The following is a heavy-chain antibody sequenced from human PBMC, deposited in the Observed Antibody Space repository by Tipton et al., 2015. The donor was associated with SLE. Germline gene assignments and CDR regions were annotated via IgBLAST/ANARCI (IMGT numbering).Heavy chain of an antibody. J-gene: IGHJ6*02. V-gene: IGHV3-30*04. D-gene: IGHD3-9*01. CDR3: AKDLVAYDTGYYFYGMDV. CDR1: GFYLSSYA. CDR2: IPYDGSDR. Sequence: SLRLSCEASGFYLSSYAMHWVRQAPGKGLEWVAMIPYDGSDRYYAESVKGRFTISRDNSKNTLDLQMNSLRVEDTALYYCAKDLVAYDTGYYFYGMDVWGQGP.